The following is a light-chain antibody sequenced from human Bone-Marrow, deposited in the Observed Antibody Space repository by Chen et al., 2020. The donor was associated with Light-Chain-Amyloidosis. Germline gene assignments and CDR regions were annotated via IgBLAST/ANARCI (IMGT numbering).Light chain of an antibody. CDR1: SSNIGSNY. V-gene: IGLV1-47*01. CDR2: RNN. Sequence: QSVLTQPPSASGTPGQRVTIPCSGSSSNIGSNYVYWYQQLPGTAPKLLIYRNNQRPSGVPDRFSGSKSGTSASLAISGLRSDNEADYFCAAWDDSLSVVFGGGTKLTVL. J-gene: IGLJ2*01. CDR3: AAWDDSLSVV.